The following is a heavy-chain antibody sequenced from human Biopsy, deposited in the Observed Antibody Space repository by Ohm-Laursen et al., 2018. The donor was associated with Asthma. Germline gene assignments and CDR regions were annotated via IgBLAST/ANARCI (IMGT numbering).Heavy chain of an antibody. CDR1: GYNFIRHS. CDR3: ARVQRDFSTGYFTFDN. Sequence: ASVKASCKASGYNFIRHSFSWVRQAPGPGPEWMGWIPINTGNPTYAPGFTGRYVFSLDTSVSTAYLQISRLKSEDTAVYYCARVQRDFSTGYFTFDNWGQGTLVTASS. CDR2: IPINTGNP. V-gene: IGHV7-4-1*02. J-gene: IGHJ4*02. D-gene: IGHD3/OR15-3a*01.